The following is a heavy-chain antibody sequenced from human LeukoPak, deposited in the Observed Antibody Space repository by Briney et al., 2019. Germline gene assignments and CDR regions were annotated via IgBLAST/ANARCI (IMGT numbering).Heavy chain of an antibody. CDR2: IIPIFGTA. D-gene: IGHD2-2*01. V-gene: IGHV1-69*13. J-gene: IGHJ5*02. Sequence: ASVKVSCKASGGTCSSYAISWVRQAPGQGLEWMGGIIPIFGTANYAQKFQGRVTITADESTSTAYMELSSLRSEDTAVYYCARKRLGYCSSTSCPVIGWFDPWGQGTLVTVSS. CDR1: GGTCSSYA. CDR3: ARKRLGYCSSTSCPVIGWFDP.